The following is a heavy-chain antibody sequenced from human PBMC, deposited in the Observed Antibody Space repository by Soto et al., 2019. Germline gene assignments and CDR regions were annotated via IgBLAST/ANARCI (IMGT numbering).Heavy chain of an antibody. Sequence: GGSLRLSCAASGFTFSSYAMSWVRQAPGKGLEWVSAISGSGGSTYYADSGKGRFTISRDNSKNTLYLQMNSLRAEDTAVYYCAKAPSDDDFWSGYYSVDYWGQGTLVTVSS. J-gene: IGHJ4*02. D-gene: IGHD3-3*01. CDR3: AKAPSDDDFWSGYYSVDY. CDR2: ISGSGGST. V-gene: IGHV3-23*01. CDR1: GFTFSSYA.